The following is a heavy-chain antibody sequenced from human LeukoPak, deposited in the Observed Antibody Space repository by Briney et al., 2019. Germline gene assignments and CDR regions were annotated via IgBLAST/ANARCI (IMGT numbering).Heavy chain of an antibody. CDR1: GYSISSGYF. CDR2: FYHSGIT. V-gene: IGHV4-38-2*02. J-gene: IGHJ4*02. CDR3: ARDPIATSGRHFDY. Sequence: PSETLSLTCTVSGYSISSGYFWGWIRQPPGKGLEWIGSFYHSGITYYNPSLKSRVTISVEMSKNQFSLKLSSVTAADTAVYYCARDPIATSGRHFDYWGQGTLVTVSS. D-gene: IGHD1-26*01.